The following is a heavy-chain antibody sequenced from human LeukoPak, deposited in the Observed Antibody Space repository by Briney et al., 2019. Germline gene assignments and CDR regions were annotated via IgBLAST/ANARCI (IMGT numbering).Heavy chain of an antibody. CDR2: FDPEDGET. Sequence: GASVKVSCKVSGYTLTELSMHWVRQAPGKGLEWMGGFDPEDGETIYAQKFQGRVTMTDDTSTDTAYMELSSLRSEDTAVYYCARGITFGGVIVNVFDIWGQGTMVTVSS. D-gene: IGHD3-16*02. CDR1: GYTLTELS. J-gene: IGHJ3*02. CDR3: ARGITFGGVIVNVFDI. V-gene: IGHV1-24*01.